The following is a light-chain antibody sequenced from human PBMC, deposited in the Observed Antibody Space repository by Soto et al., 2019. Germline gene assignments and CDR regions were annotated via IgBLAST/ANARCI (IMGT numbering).Light chain of an antibody. CDR3: QQYFNAPRT. J-gene: IGKJ1*01. CDR2: WAS. Sequence: DIVMTQSPDSLAVSLGERATINCKSSQSILYRSNNKNYLAWYRHKPGQPPELLIYWASTRESGVSDRFSGSGSGTDFTLTISSLQAGDVAVYYCQQYFNAPRTFGQGTKVDIK. CDR1: QSILYRSNNKNY. V-gene: IGKV4-1*01.